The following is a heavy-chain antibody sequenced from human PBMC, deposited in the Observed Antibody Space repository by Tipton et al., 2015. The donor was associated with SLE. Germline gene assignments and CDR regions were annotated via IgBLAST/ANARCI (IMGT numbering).Heavy chain of an antibody. CDR3: ARHESGTDYGDYLDY. CDR2: IYYSGST. J-gene: IGHJ4*02. CDR1: GGSISSISYY. V-gene: IGHV4-39*07. Sequence: LRLSCTVSGGSISSISYYWGWIRQPPGKGLEWFGSIYYSGSTYYNPSLKSRVTISVDTSKNQFSLKLSSVTAADTAVYYCARHESGTDYGDYLDYWGQGTLVTVSS. D-gene: IGHD4-17*01.